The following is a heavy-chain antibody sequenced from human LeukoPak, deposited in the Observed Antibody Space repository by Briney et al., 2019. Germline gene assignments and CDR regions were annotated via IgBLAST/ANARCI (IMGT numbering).Heavy chain of an antibody. J-gene: IGHJ5*02. D-gene: IGHD4/OR15-4a*01. CDR2: ITPIFGIA. Sequence: SVKVSCKASGGTFSSYAISWVRQAPGQGLEWMGRITPIFGIANYAQKFQGRVTITADKSTSTAYMELSSLRSEDTAVYYCARDEYGINWFDPWGQGTLVTVSS. CDR1: GGTFSSYA. V-gene: IGHV1-69*04. CDR3: ARDEYGINWFDP.